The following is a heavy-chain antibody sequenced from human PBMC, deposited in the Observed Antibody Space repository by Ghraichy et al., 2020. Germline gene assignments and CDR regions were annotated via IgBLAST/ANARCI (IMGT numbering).Heavy chain of an antibody. CDR3: AKSQGDDFCTGYFYFDF. CDR1: EFTFSSYA. V-gene: IGHV3-23*01. J-gene: IGHJ4*02. D-gene: IGHD3/OR15-3a*01. CDR2: ISVNGDST. Sequence: GGSLRLSCAASEFTFSSYAMNWVRQAPGKGLEWVSVISVNGDSTYYADSVKGRFTISRDNSKNTLYLQMNSLRVEDTAVYYCAKSQGDDFCTGYFYFDFWGQGTLVTVSS.